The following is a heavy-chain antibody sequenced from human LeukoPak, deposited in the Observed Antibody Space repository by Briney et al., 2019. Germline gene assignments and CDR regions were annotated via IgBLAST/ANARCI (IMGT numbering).Heavy chain of an antibody. V-gene: IGHV3-72*01. CDR2: TRNKANSYTT. CDR3: ATTFYDENY. Sequence: PGGSLRLSCAASGFTFSDHYMDWVRQAPGKGLEWVGRTRNKANSYTTEYAASVKGRFTISREDSKNSLYLQMNSLKTEDTAVYYCATTFYDENYWGQGTLVTVSS. D-gene: IGHD2/OR15-2a*01. J-gene: IGHJ4*02. CDR1: GFTFSDHY.